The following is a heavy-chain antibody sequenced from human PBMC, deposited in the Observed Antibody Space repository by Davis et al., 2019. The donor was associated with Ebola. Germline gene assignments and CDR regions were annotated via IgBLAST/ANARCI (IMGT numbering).Heavy chain of an antibody. Sequence: GEFLKISCAASGFTFSSYSMSWVRQAPGKGLECVSYISSSSSTISYADSVKGRFTISRDNAKNSLYLQMNSLRAEDTAVYYCARHLYHTSGRDAFDIWGQGTMVTVSS. CDR2: ISSSSSTI. CDR1: GFTFSSYS. J-gene: IGHJ3*02. CDR3: ARHLYHTSGRDAFDI. V-gene: IGHV3-48*04. D-gene: IGHD3-22*01.